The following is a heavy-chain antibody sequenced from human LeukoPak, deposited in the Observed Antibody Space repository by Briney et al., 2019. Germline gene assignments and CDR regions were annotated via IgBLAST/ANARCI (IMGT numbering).Heavy chain of an antibody. J-gene: IGHJ4*02. CDR2: IYPGDADT. CDR3: ARKYSSGWPN. CDR1: GYSFTTYW. V-gene: IGHV5-51*01. D-gene: IGHD6-19*01. Sequence: RGESLKISCQGSGYSFTTYWIGWVRQMPGKGLEWMGIIYPGDADTRYSTSFQGQVAISADKSINTAYLQWSSLKASDTAMYYCARKYSSGWPNWGQGTLVTVSS.